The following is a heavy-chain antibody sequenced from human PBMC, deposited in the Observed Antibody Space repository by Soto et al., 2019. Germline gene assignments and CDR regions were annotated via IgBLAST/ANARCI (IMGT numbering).Heavy chain of an antibody. V-gene: IGHV5-10-1*01. CDR2: IDPSDSYT. CDR3: ARVPLGYSNYYYGMDV. D-gene: IGHD4-4*01. CDR1: GYSFTSYW. Sequence: GESLKISCKGSGYSFTSYWISWVRQMPGKGLEWMGRIDPSDSYTNYSPSFQGHVTISADKSISTAYLQWSSLKASDTAMYYCARVPLGYSNYYYGMDVWGQGTTVTVSS. J-gene: IGHJ6*02.